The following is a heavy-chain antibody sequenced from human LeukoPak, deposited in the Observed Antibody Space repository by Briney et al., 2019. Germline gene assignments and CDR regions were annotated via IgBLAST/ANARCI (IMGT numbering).Heavy chain of an antibody. D-gene: IGHD6-13*01. Sequence: SETLSLTCTVSGGSISSGGYYWSWIRQHPGKGLEWIGYISYSGSRSYNPSLRSRVTMSVDTSKIQFSLNLRSVTAADTAVYYCARGKSGWYGQFDSWGQGILVTVSS. CDR1: GGSISSGGYY. V-gene: IGHV4-61*08. J-gene: IGHJ4*02. CDR2: ISYSGSR. CDR3: ARGKSGWYGQFDS.